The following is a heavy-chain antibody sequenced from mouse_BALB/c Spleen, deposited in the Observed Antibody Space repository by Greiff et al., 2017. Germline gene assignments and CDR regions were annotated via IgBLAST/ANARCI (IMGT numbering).Heavy chain of an antibody. V-gene: IGHV1-5*01. CDR2: IYPGNSDT. Sequence: EVQGVESGTVLARPGASVKMSCKASGYTFTSYWMHWVKQRPGQGLEWIGAIYPGNSDTSYNQKFKGKAKLTAVTSTSTAYMELSSLTNEDSAVYYCTRSTSMITTYFDVWGAGTTVTVSS. J-gene: IGHJ1*01. CDR3: TRSTSMITTYFDV. D-gene: IGHD2-4*01. CDR1: GYTFTSYW.